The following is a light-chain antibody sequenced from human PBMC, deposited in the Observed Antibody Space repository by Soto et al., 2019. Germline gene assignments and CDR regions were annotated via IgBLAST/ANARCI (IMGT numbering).Light chain of an antibody. CDR2: RNN. V-gene: IGLV1-47*01. CDR3: AAWDDSLSGFYV. CDR1: SSNIGSNY. Sequence: HSALTQPPSASGTPGQRVTISCSGSSSNIGSNYVYWYQQLPGTAPKLLIYRNNQRPSGVPDRFSGSKSGTSASLAISGLRSEDEADYYCAAWDDSLSGFYVFGTGTKVTVL. J-gene: IGLJ1*01.